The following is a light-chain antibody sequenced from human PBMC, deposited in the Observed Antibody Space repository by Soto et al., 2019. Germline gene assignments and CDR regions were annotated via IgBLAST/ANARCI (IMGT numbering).Light chain of an antibody. CDR1: QSIGIW. J-gene: IGKJ1*01. CDR3: QQYRDYPWT. Sequence: IQITQSPSTVSAPVGDRVAITCRASQSIGIWLAWYQHKPGKPPRFLTHTASTLLGGVPSRFSGSGSGTDFTLTISSLQPDGFTNYYYQQYRDYPWTFGQGTKVEIK. V-gene: IGKV1-5*03. CDR2: TAS.